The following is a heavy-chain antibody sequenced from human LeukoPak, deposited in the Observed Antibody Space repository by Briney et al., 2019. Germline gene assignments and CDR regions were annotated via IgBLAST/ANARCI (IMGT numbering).Heavy chain of an antibody. CDR1: GFTFSSYN. Sequence: RGSLRLSCAVSGFTFSSYNMNWVRQAPGKGLEWVSHISSSSRTIYYADSVKGRFTISRDNAKNSLYLQMNNLRDEDTAVYYCAREGVPGGFDIWGRGTMATVSS. J-gene: IGHJ3*02. CDR3: AREGVPGGFDI. D-gene: IGHD2-8*02. V-gene: IGHV3-48*02. CDR2: ISSSSRTI.